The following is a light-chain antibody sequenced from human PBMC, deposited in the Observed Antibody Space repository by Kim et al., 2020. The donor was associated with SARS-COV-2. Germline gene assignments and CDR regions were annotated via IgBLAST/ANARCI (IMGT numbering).Light chain of an antibody. V-gene: IGKV3-15*01. CDR1: QSVSSN. J-gene: IGKJ1*01. CDR3: QQYKNWTPTWT. Sequence: EIVMTQSPATLSVSPGERATLSCRASQSVSSNLAWYQQKPGQAPRLLIYGASTRATGIPARFSGSGSGTEFTLTISSLQSEDFAVYYWQQYKNWTPTWTCGQGTKVEIK. CDR2: GAS.